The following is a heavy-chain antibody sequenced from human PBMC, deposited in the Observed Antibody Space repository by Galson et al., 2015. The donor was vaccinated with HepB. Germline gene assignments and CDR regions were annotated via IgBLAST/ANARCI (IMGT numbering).Heavy chain of an antibody. D-gene: IGHD3-10*01. J-gene: IGHJ4*02. Sequence: SLRLSCAASGFTFITYWMTWVRQAPGKGLEWVANIKQDGSEKYYVDSVKGRFTISRDNAENSLYLQMNGLRAEDTAVYYRARFGLLWFGEFGEPLDYWGQGTLVTVSS. CDR1: GFTFITYW. CDR2: IKQDGSEK. V-gene: IGHV3-7*03. CDR3: ARFGLLWFGEFGEPLDY.